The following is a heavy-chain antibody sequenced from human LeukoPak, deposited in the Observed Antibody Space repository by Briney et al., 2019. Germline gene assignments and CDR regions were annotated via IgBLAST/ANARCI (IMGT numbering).Heavy chain of an antibody. D-gene: IGHD3-16*01. CDR1: GGSISSGDYY. Sequence: SQTLSLTCTVSGGSISSGDYYWSWIRQPPGKGLEWIGYIYYSGSTYYNPSLKSRVTISVDTSKNQFSLKLSSVTAADTAVYYCARARIGDLGPPPTFDPWGQGTLVTVSS. CDR2: IYYSGST. CDR3: ARARIGDLGPPPTFDP. V-gene: IGHV4-30-4*08. J-gene: IGHJ5*02.